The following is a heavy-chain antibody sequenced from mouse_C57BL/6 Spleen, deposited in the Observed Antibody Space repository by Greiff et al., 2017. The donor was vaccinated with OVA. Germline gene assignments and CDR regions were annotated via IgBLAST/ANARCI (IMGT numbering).Heavy chain of an antibody. Sequence: QVQLQQPGAELVRPGSSVKLSCKASGYTFTSYWMHWVKQRPIQGLEWIGNIDPSDSETHYNQKFKDKATLTVDKSSSTAYMQLSSLTSEDSAVYYWARGPIYYDYGYFDYWGQGTTLTVSS. J-gene: IGHJ2*01. V-gene: IGHV1-52*01. D-gene: IGHD2-4*01. CDR2: IDPSDSET. CDR1: GYTFTSYW. CDR3: ARGPIYYDYGYFDY.